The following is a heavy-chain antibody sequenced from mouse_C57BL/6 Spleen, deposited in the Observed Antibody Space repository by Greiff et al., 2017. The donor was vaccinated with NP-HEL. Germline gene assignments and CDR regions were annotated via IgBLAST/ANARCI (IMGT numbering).Heavy chain of an antibody. V-gene: IGHV1-58*01. Sequence: VHVKQSGAELVRPGSSVKMSCKTSGYTFTSYGINWVKQRPGQGLEWIGYIYLGNGYTEYNEKFKGKATLTSDTSSSTAYMQLSSLTSEDSAIYVCAREGYYYGSGYFDYWGQGTTLTVSS. CDR1: GYTFTSYG. D-gene: IGHD1-1*01. CDR3: AREGYYYGSGYFDY. CDR2: IYLGNGYT. J-gene: IGHJ2*01.